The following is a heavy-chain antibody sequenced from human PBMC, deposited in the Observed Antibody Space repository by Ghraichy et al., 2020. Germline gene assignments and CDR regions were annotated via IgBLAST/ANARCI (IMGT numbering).Heavy chain of an antibody. V-gene: IGHV4-59*08. CDR1: GGSISSYY. J-gene: IGHJ4*02. CDR2: IYYSGST. CDR3: AAQYSSSRPIDY. Sequence: SQTLSLTCTVSGGSISSYYWSWIRQPPGKGLEWIGYIYYSGSTNYNPSLKSRVTISVDTSKNQFSLKLSSVTAADTAVYYCAAQYSSSRPIDYWGQGTLVTVSS. D-gene: IGHD6-13*01.